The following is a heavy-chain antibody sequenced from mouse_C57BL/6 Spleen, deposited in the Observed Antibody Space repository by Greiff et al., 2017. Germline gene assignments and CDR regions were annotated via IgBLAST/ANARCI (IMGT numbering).Heavy chain of an antibody. CDR2: IYPGSGNT. V-gene: IGHV1-76*01. Sequence: QVQLKQSGAELVRPGASVKLSCKASGYTFTDYYINWVKQRPGQGLEWIARIYPGSGNTYYNEKFKGKATLTAEKSSSTAYMQLSSLTSEDTAVYFCARELLPYAMDYWSQGTSVTGTS. D-gene: IGHD2-12*01. CDR3: ARELLPYAMDY. J-gene: IGHJ4*01. CDR1: GYTFTDYY.